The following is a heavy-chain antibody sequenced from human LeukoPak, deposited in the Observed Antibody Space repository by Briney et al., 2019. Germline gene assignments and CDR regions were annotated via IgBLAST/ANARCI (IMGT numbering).Heavy chain of an antibody. V-gene: IGHV4-38-2*01. Sequence: SETLSLTCVVSGYSISSGYYWGWIRQPPGKGLEWIGSIYYSGSTYYTPSLKSRLTISVDTSKNQFSLRPSSVTAADTAVYYCARQSRLCSSTSCYGFDYWGQGTLVTVSS. CDR1: GYSISSGYY. D-gene: IGHD2-2*01. CDR2: IYYSGST. CDR3: ARQSRLCSSTSCYGFDY. J-gene: IGHJ4*02.